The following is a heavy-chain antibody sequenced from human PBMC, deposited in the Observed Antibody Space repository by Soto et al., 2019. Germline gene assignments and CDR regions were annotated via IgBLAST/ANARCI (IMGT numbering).Heavy chain of an antibody. CDR3: AKVLGGTIFGVVIVYFDY. Sequence: EVQLLESGGGLVQPGGSLRLSCAASGFTFSSYAMSWVRQAPGNGLEWVSAISGSGGSTYYADSVKGRFTISRDNSKNTLYLQMNRLRAEDTAVYYCAKVLGGTIFGVVIVYFDYWGQGTLVTVSS. CDR1: GFTFSSYA. V-gene: IGHV3-23*01. J-gene: IGHJ4*02. D-gene: IGHD3-3*01. CDR2: ISGSGGST.